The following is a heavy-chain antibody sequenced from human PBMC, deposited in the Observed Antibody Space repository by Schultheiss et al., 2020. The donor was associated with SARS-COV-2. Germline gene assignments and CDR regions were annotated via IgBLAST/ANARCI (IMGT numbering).Heavy chain of an antibody. CDR1: GFTFDDYA. D-gene: IGHD3-22*01. CDR2: ISWDGGST. J-gene: IGHJ4*02. Sequence: GGSLRLSCAASGFTFDDYAMHWVRQAPGKGLEWVSLISWDGGSTYYADSVKGRFTISRDNAKNTLYLQMNSLRAEDTAVYYCAKTSLTYDSSAYYLDWGQGTLVTVSS. CDR3: AKTSLTYDSSAYYLD. V-gene: IGHV3-43D*04.